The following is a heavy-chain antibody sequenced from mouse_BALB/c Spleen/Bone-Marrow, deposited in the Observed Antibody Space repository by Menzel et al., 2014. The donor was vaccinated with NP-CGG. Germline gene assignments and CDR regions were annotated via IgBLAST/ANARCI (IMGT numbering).Heavy chain of an antibody. J-gene: IGHJ4*01. V-gene: IGHV5-6-4*01. D-gene: IGHD2-3*01. CDR3: TRDLYDGYSYYAMDY. CDR2: ISSVGIYT. CDR1: GFTFSSYT. Sequence: DVHLVESGGGLVKPGGSLKLSCAASGFTFSSYTMSWVRPTPEKRLEWVATISSVGIYTYYPDSVKGRFTISRDNAKNTLYLQTSSLKSEDTAMYYCTRDLYDGYSYYAMDYWGQGTSVTVSS.